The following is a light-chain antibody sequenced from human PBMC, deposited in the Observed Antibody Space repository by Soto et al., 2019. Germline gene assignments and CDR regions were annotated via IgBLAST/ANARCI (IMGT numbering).Light chain of an antibody. Sequence: QSALTQPASVSGSPGQAITISCTGTSSDVGGYNYVSWYQQHPGKAPKLMSYEVSTRPSGVSNRFSGSKSGNTASLTISGLQAEDEADYYCSSYTSRSTYVGFGGGTKLTVL. CDR3: SSYTSRSTYVG. CDR1: SSDVGGYNY. V-gene: IGLV2-14*01. CDR2: EVS. J-gene: IGLJ2*01.